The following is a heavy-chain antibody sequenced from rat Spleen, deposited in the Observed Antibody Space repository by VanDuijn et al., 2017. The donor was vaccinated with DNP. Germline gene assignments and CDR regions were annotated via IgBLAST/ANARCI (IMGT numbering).Heavy chain of an antibody. CDR3: TTRGNYGGYDY. D-gene: IGHD1-11*01. CDR1: GFIFSNYD. J-gene: IGHJ2*01. V-gene: IGHV5-20*01. CDR2: ISHSGGIT. Sequence: EVQLVESGGGLVQPGGSLKLSCAASGFIFSNYDMAWVRQAPTKGLEWVASISHSGGITYYRDSVKGRFTVSRDNAKTSLYLQMDSLRSEDSATYYCTTRGNYGGYDYWGQGVMVTVSS.